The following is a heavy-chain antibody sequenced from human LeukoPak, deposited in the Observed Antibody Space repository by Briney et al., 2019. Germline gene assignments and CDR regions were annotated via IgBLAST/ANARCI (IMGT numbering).Heavy chain of an antibody. J-gene: IGHJ4*02. CDR3: ARQYYDYVWGSYYFDY. CDR2: IYTSGST. Sequence: SETLSLTCTVYGGSISSYYWSWIRQPAGKGLEWIGRIYTSGSTYYNPSLKSRVTISVDTSKNQFSLKLSSVTAADTAVYYCARQYYDYVWGSYYFDYWGQGTLVTVSS. V-gene: IGHV4-4*07. D-gene: IGHD3-16*01. CDR1: GGSISSYY.